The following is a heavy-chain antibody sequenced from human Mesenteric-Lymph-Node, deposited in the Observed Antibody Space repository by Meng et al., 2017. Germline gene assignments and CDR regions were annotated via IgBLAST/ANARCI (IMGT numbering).Heavy chain of an antibody. D-gene: IGHD1-26*01. CDR3: ARDSGSYYEGL. V-gene: IGHV4-61*01. CDR2: IYYSGST. J-gene: IGHJ4*02. CDR1: GGSVSSGSYY. Sequence: VPLLGSGPGLVRPFETRSPTCTVSGGSVSSGSYYWSWIRQPPGKGLEWIGYIYYSGSTNYNPSLKSRVTISVDTSKNQFSLKLSSVTAADTAVYYCARDSGSYYEGLWGQGTLVTVSS.